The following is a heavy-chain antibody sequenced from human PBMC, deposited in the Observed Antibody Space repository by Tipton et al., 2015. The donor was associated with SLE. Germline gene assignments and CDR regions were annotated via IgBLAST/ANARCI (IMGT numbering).Heavy chain of an antibody. CDR3: ATDYDFGSGYLGY. D-gene: IGHD3-3*01. J-gene: IGHJ4*02. CDR1: GGSFSGYY. Sequence: TLSLTCAVYGGSFSGYYWSWIRQPPGKGLEWIGEIKHSGSTTYNPSLKSRVTISVDTSKNQFSLKLSSVTAADTAVYYCATDYDFGSGYLGYWGQGTLVTVSS. V-gene: IGHV4-34*01. CDR2: IKHSGST.